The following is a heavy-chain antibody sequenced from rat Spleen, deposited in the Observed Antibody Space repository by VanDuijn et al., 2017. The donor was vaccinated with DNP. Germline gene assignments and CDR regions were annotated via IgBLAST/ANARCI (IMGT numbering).Heavy chain of an antibody. CDR1: GYSIISSYR. Sequence: EVHLQESGPGLVKPSQSLSLTCSVTGYSIISSYRWNWIRKFPGNKLEWMGYMNSAGSTDYNPSLKSRISITRDTSKNQFFLQVNSVTTEDTGTYYCARSRYNNFAMDAWGQGTSVTVSS. CDR3: ARSRYNNFAMDA. CDR2: MNSAGST. D-gene: IGHD1-10*01. V-gene: IGHV3-3*01. J-gene: IGHJ4*01.